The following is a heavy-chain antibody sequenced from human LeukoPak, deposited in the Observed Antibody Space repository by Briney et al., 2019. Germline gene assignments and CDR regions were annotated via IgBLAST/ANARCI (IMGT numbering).Heavy chain of an antibody. CDR2: ISPAGGTT. Sequence: GGSLRLSCAASDFAFSSEAMGWVCQLPGGGLEWVSTISPAGGTTYYAEPMKGRFTISRDNSKSTLFLQMNSLRVEDTAVYYCTKVRSGSSSWALRVFDYWGQGALVTVSS. V-gene: IGHV3-23*01. CDR3: TKVRSGSSSWALRVFDY. CDR1: DFAFSSEA. D-gene: IGHD6-13*01. J-gene: IGHJ4*02.